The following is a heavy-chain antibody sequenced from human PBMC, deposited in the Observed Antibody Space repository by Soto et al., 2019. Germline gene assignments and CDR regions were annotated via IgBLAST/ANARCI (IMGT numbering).Heavy chain of an antibody. J-gene: IGHJ4*02. V-gene: IGHV3-23*01. CDR1: GFTFSSYA. CDR2: ISGSGGST. CDR3: AKRHSSGYDLFDY. Sequence: HPGGSLRLSCAASGFTFSSYAMSWVRQAPGKGLEWVSAISGSGGSTYYADSVKGRFTISRDNSKNTLYLQMNSLRAEDTAVYYCAKRHSSGYDLFDYWGQGTLVTVSS. D-gene: IGHD5-12*01.